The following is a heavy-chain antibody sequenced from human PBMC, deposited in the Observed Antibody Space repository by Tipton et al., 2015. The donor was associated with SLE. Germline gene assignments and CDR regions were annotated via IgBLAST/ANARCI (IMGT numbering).Heavy chain of an antibody. V-gene: IGHV6-1*01. CDR2: TYDRSKWYN. CDR3: ARGGRHSGGYEGNWFDP. CDR1: GDSVSSNSAA. J-gene: IGHJ5*02. D-gene: IGHD1-26*01. Sequence: GLVKPSQTLSLTCAISGDSVSSNSAAWNWIRQSPSRGLEWLGRTYDRSKWYNDYAVSVKSRITINPDTSKNQFPLQLNSVTPEDTAVYYCARGGRHSGGYEGNWFDPWGQGTLVTVSS.